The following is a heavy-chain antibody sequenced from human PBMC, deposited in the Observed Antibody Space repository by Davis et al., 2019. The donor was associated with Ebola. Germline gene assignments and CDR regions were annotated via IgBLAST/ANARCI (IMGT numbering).Heavy chain of an antibody. CDR1: GCTFTSYY. CDR2: INPSGGST. V-gene: IGHV1-46*01. J-gene: IGHJ4*02. CDR3: AGGVGATTLFDY. Sequence: ASVKVSCKASGCTFTSYYMHWVRQAPGQGLEWMGIINPSGGSTSYAQKFQGRVTMTRDTSTSTVYMELSSLRSEDTAVYYCAGGVGATTLFDYWGQGTLVTVSS. D-gene: IGHD1-26*01.